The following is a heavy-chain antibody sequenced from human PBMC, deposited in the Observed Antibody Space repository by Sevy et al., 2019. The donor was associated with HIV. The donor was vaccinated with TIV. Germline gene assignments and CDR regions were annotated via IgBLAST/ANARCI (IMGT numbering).Heavy chain of an antibody. CDR1: GFTFSNYA. V-gene: IGHV3-33*01. Sequence: GGSLRLSCAATGFTFSNYAMHWVRQAPGKGMEWVAIIWSDGAYQYHGYSVKGRFTISRDNSKNTLNLQMNNVRVEDTAVYYCARGGYYYDNAAYYALDSWGQGTLVTVSS. J-gene: IGHJ4*02. D-gene: IGHD3-22*01. CDR2: IWSDGAYQ. CDR3: ARGGYYYDNAAYYALDS.